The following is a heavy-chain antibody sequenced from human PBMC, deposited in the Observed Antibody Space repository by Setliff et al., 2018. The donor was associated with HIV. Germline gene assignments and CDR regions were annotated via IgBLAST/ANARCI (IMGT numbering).Heavy chain of an antibody. CDR1: GGTFSSYA. D-gene: IGHD1-1*01. J-gene: IGHJ6*03. CDR3: ARNPPPTGTPDYYYYYYMDV. Sequence: SVKVSCKASGGTFSSYAISWVRQAPGQGLEWMGRIIPIFGTANYAQKFQGRVTITADKSTSTAYMELSSRRSEDTAVYYCARNPPPTGTPDYYYYYYMDVWGKGTTVTVSS. V-gene: IGHV1-69*06. CDR2: IIPIFGTA.